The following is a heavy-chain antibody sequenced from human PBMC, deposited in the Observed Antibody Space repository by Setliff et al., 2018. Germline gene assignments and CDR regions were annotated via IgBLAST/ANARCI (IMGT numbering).Heavy chain of an antibody. CDR1: GNRFTNYA. CDR3: RATRGPFER. Sequence: ASVKVSCKASGNRFTNYAFHWVRQAPGQSLEWVGRINAANGNTKYSEKYQARLTITGDTSANTVYMELGSLRSEDTATYYCRATRGPFERWGQGTKVTVSS. J-gene: IGHJ3*01. CDR2: INAANGNT. V-gene: IGHV1-3*01.